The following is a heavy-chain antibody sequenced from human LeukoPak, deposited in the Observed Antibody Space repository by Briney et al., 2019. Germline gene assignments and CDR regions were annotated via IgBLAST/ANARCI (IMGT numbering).Heavy chain of an antibody. CDR3: ARHLRVYYGSGSYVFDP. D-gene: IGHD3-10*01. CDR1: GGSFSGYY. CDR2: INHSGST. J-gene: IGHJ5*02. V-gene: IGHV4-34*01. Sequence: PSETLSLTCAVYGGSFSGYYWSWIRQPPGKGLEWIGEINHSGSTNYNPSLKSRVTISVDTSKNQFSLKLSSVTAADTAVYYCARHLRVYYGSGSYVFDPWGQGTLVTVSP.